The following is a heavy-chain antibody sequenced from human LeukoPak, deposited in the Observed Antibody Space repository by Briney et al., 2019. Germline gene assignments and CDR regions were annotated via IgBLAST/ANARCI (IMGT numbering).Heavy chain of an antibody. D-gene: IGHD3-22*01. Sequence: PGGSLRLSCAASGFTFSSYAMHWVRQAPGKGLEYVSAISSNGGSTYYADSVKGRFTISRDNSKNTLYLRMSSLRAEDTAVYYCVKPPYYYDSSGYFMMRAFDIWGQGTMVTVSS. CDR1: GFTFSSYA. J-gene: IGHJ3*02. V-gene: IGHV3-64D*09. CDR3: VKPPYYYDSSGYFMMRAFDI. CDR2: ISSNGGST.